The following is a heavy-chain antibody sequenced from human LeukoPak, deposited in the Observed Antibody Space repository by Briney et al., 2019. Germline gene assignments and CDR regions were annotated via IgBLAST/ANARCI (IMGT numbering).Heavy chain of an antibody. CDR3: ARSAGSGFELDH. J-gene: IGHJ4*02. Sequence: SETLSLTHTVSGGSISSYYWSWIRQPVGKGLEYIGRTYTTGSANYNPSLKGRVSLSLDTSKNQFSLKLSSVTAADTAVYYCARSAGSGFELDHWGQGTLVTVSS. CDR2: TYTTGSA. V-gene: IGHV4-4*07. CDR1: GGSISSYY.